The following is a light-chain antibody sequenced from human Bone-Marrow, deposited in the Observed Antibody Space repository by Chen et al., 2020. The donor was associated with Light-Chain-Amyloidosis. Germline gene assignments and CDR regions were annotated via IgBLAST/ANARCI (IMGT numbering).Light chain of an antibody. Sequence: SYVLTHPSSVSVPPGQTATSACGGNNIGATSVHWYQQTAGQAPLLVVYDDSDRPSGIPERLSGSNSGNTATLTISRVEAGDEADYYCQVWDRSSDRPVFGGGTKLTVL. J-gene: IGLJ3*02. CDR1: NIGATS. CDR2: DDS. CDR3: QVWDRSSDRPV. V-gene: IGLV3-21*02.